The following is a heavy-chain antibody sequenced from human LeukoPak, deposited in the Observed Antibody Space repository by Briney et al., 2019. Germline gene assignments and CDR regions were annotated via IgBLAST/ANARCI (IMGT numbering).Heavy chain of an antibody. Sequence: GESLKISCKGSGYSFTSYWIGWVRQMPGKGLEWMRMIYPGDFDTRYSPSFESQVTISADKSISTAYLQWSSLKASDTAMYYCSRLGYCTNGICYSLPYWGQGTLVTVSS. D-gene: IGHD2-8*01. V-gene: IGHV5-51*01. J-gene: IGHJ4*02. CDR3: SRLGYCTNGICYSLPY. CDR2: IYPGDFDT. CDR1: GYSFTSYW.